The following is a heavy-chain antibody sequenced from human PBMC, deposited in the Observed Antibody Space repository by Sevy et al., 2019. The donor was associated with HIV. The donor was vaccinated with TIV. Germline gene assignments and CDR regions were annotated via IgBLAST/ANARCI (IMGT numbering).Heavy chain of an antibody. CDR2: ISYDGSNK. CDR1: GFTFSSYG. CDR3: AKQMDTAMATPDY. Sequence: GGSLRLSCAASGFTFSSYGMHWVHQAPGKGLEWVAVISYDGSNKYYADSVKGRFTISRDNSKNTLYLQMNSLRAEDTAVYYCAKQMDTAMATPDYWGQGTLVTVSS. J-gene: IGHJ4*02. D-gene: IGHD5-18*01. V-gene: IGHV3-30*18.